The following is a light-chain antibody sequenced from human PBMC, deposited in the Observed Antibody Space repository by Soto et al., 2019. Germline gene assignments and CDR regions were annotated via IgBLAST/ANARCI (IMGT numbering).Light chain of an antibody. CDR3: ISCTTNNTRV. CDR1: SSDVGVYNY. V-gene: IGLV2-14*01. CDR2: EVS. Sequence: QSALTQPASVSGSPGQSITISCTGTSSDVGVYNYVSWYQQHPGKVPKLMIFEVSNRPSGVSSRFSGSKSGNTASLTISGLQAEDEADYYCISCTTNNTRVFGGGTKLTVL. J-gene: IGLJ3*02.